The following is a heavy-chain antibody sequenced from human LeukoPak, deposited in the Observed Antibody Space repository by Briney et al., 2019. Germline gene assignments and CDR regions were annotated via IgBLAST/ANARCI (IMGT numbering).Heavy chain of an antibody. CDR3: ARERTSGWDAFDF. Sequence: GRSLRLSCAASGFTFSSFWMHWVRQAPGKGLVWVSRINSVGSSTSYADSVKGRFTISRDNAKNTLYLQMNSLRAEDTAVYYCARERTSGWDAFDFWGQGTLVTVSS. V-gene: IGHV3-74*01. CDR1: GFTFSSFW. CDR2: INSVGSST. D-gene: IGHD6-19*01. J-gene: IGHJ4*02.